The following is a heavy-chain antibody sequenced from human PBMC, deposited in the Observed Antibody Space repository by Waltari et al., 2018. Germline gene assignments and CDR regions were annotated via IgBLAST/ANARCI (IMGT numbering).Heavy chain of an antibody. D-gene: IGHD1-7*01. V-gene: IGHV3-7*01. Sequence: EVQLVESGGGLVQPGGSLRLSGAASGFSFSNAGMCWARQAPGKGLEWVASIKPDGIEKTYVDSVKGRFTISRDNDENSLYLQMNSLRAEDTGVYYCARHINYARDYWGHGTLVTVSS. J-gene: IGHJ4*01. CDR1: GFSFSNAG. CDR3: ARHINYARDY. CDR2: IKPDGIEK.